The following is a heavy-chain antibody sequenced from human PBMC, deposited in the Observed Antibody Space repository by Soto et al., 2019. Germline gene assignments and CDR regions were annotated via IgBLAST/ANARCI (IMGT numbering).Heavy chain of an antibody. V-gene: IGHV1-69*06. J-gene: IGHJ1*01. CDR3: AADGIYWGY. CDR2: IIPIFGTA. Sequence: GASVKVSCKASGGTFSSYAISWVRQAPGQGLEWMGGIIPIFGTANYAQKFQGRVTITADKSTKTAYMELRSLRSEDTAVYYCAADGIYWGYWGQGTLVTVSS. CDR1: GGTFSSYA. D-gene: IGHD3-16*01.